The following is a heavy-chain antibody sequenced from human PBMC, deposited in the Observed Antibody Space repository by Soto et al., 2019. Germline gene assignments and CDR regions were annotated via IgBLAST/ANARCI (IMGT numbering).Heavy chain of an antibody. J-gene: IGHJ4*02. CDR3: ARRYYSTASLGPFDY. V-gene: IGHV4-59*11. Sequence: QVQLQESGPGLLKPSETLSLTCVVSGGSISSHYWSWIRQPPGSGLEWIGFGHYSGSTNYSPSLKRRVTRSLDTSKSQFTRTLTSVTAADTAVYFCARRYYSTASLGPFDYWGQGILVTVSS. CDR1: GGSISSHY. CDR2: GHYSGST. D-gene: IGHD6-13*01.